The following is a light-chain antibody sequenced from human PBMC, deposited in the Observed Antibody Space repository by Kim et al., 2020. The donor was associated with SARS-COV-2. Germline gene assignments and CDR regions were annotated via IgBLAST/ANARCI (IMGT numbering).Light chain of an antibody. Sequence: DIQMTQSPSTLSASVGDRVTITCRATQSISIWLAWYEQKLGKAPKLLIYKASVLESGVPSRFSGSGSGTEFSLTISSLQPDDFATYYCQQYKTEPWTFGQGTKLEI. V-gene: IGKV1-5*03. CDR2: KAS. J-gene: IGKJ1*01. CDR1: QSISIW. CDR3: QQYKTEPWT.